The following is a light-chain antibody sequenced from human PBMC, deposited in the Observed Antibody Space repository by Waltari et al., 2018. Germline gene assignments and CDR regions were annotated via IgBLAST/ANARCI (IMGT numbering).Light chain of an antibody. CDR3: QQYDNYFYT. Sequence: DIQMTQSPSTLSASVGDRVTITCRASQSISNWLAWYQEKPGKAPNLVIYKASSLESGVPSRFSGSGSGTEFTLTISSLQPDDFATYYCQQYDNYFYTFGQGTKLEIK. CDR1: QSISNW. CDR2: KAS. V-gene: IGKV1-5*03. J-gene: IGKJ2*01.